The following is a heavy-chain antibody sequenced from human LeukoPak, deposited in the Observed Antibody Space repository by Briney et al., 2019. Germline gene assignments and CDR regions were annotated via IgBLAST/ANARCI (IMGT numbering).Heavy chain of an antibody. D-gene: IGHD3-22*01. CDR1: GLTFSDYG. CDR3: ARESYYYDSSGYQRSLPGDY. V-gene: IGHV3-30*03. CDR2: ISYDGSNN. J-gene: IGHJ4*02. Sequence: GGSLRLSCAAFGLTFSDYGVHSVRQAPGKGLEWVAVISYDGSNNYYADSVKGRFTISRDNSKNTLYLQLNSLRAEDTAVYHCARESYYYDSSGYQRSLPGDYWGQGTLVTVSS.